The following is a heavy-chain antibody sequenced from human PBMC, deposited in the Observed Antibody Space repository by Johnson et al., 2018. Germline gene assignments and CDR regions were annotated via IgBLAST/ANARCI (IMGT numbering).Heavy chain of an antibody. CDR1: GFTFSDYY. CDR2: ISSGGGTI. Sequence: QVQLQESGGGLVKPGGSLRLSCAASGFTFSDYYMSWIRQAPGKGLEWISYISSGGGTIYYADSVKGRFTISRDTAKNLVSLQMKSLMAEDTAVYYCAGGRDGNVFEMWGQGTMVTVSS. V-gene: IGHV3-11*04. CDR3: AGGRDGNVFEM. J-gene: IGHJ3*02. D-gene: IGHD1-26*01.